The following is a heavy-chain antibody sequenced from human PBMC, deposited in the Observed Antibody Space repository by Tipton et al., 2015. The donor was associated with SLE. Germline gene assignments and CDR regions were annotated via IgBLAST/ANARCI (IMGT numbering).Heavy chain of an antibody. CDR3: ARGRWFGEFAFDY. CDR1: GFTFTTYD. D-gene: IGHD3-10*01. V-gene: IGHV3-48*03. CDR2: ISIDGSSK. J-gene: IGHJ4*02. Sequence: SLRLSCAASGFTFTTYDMSWVRQAPGKGLEWVSHISIDGSSKYYADSVKGRFTISRDNAKNSLYLQMNSLRAEDTAVYYCARGRWFGEFAFDYWGQGTLVTVSS.